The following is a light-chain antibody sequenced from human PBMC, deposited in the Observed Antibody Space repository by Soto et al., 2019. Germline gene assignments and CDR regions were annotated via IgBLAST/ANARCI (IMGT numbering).Light chain of an antibody. J-gene: IGKJ1*01. CDR2: KAS. Sequence: DIPMTQSPSTMSASVGDRVTLTCRASQTISSWLAWYQQKPGKAPKLLIYKASSLESGVPSRFSGSGSGTEFTLTISSLQPDDFATYYCQQYNSYSRTFGQGTKVDIK. V-gene: IGKV1-5*03. CDR1: QTISSW. CDR3: QQYNSYSRT.